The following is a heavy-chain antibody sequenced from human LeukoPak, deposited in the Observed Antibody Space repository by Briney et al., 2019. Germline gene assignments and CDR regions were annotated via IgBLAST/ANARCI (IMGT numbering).Heavy chain of an antibody. CDR1: GFTFSSYG. CDR3: TRDWGLGGY. CDR2: IWYDGSNK. D-gene: IGHD3-16*01. Sequence: GRSLRLSCAASGFTFSSYGMHWVRQAPGKGLEWVAVIWYDGSNKYYADSVKGRFTISRDNSKNTLYLQMNSLKTEDTAVYYCTRDWGLGGYWGQGTLVTVSS. V-gene: IGHV3-33*01. J-gene: IGHJ4*02.